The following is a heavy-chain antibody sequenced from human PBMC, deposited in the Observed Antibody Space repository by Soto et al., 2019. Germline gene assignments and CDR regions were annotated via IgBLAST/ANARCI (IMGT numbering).Heavy chain of an antibody. CDR3: AREGGYVDY. CDR1: GGPIRSSSHY. Sequence: SETLSLTCTVSGGPIRSSSHYWGWIRQSPGTGLEWIGSIDESGDSYYNPSLKSRVTIFVDTSKNQFSLELISVTGADSAIYYCAREGGYVDYWGQGTLVTVSS. D-gene: IGHD1-1*01. V-gene: IGHV4-39*02. J-gene: IGHJ4*02. CDR2: IDESGDS.